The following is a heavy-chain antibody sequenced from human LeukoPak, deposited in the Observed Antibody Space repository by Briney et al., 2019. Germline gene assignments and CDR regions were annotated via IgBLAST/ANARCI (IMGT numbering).Heavy chain of an antibody. Sequence: PGRSLRLSCAASGFTFNNYGMHWVRQAPGKGLEWVAVIWYDESNKYYADSVKGRFTISRDNSKNTLYLQMNSLRAEDTAVYYCARDGGELEAKPGDYWGQGTLVTVSS. D-gene: IGHD1-1*01. CDR2: IWYDESNK. CDR1: GFTFNNYG. V-gene: IGHV3-33*01. J-gene: IGHJ4*02. CDR3: ARDGGELEAKPGDY.